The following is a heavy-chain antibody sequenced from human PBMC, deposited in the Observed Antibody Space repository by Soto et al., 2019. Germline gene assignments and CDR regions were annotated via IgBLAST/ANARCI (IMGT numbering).Heavy chain of an antibody. Sequence: GASVKVSCKASGGTFSSYAISWVRQAPGQGLEWMGGIIPIFGTANYAQKFQGRVTITADESTSTAYMELSSLRSEDTAVYYCARDSGARYISSSSGTNWFDPWGQGTLVTVSS. D-gene: IGHD6-6*01. CDR1: GGTFSSYA. CDR2: IIPIFGTA. CDR3: ARDSGARYISSSSGTNWFDP. J-gene: IGHJ5*02. V-gene: IGHV1-69*13.